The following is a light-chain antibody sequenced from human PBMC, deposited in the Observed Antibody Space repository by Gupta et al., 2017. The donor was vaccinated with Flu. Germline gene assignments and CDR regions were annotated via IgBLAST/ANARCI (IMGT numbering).Light chain of an antibody. V-gene: IGKV2-30*01. CDR3: MQATHWPT. Sequence: RAASISCRSSQSLVYSDGNIYLSWFHQRPDQSPRRLIYKVSNRDSGVPDRFSGSGSGTDFTLKISRVEAEDIGFYYCMQATHWPTFGQGTKL. CDR2: KVS. CDR1: QSLVYSDGNIY. J-gene: IGKJ2*01.